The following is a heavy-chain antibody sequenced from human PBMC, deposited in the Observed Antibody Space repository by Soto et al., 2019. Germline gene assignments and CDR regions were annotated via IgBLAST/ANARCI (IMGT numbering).Heavy chain of an antibody. J-gene: IGHJ4*02. CDR1: GYTFTSYG. V-gene: IGHV1-18*01. Sequence: ASVKVSCKASGYTFTSYGISWVRQAPGQGLERMGWISAYNGNTNYAQKFQGRVTMTRDTSTSTAYMELSSVRSEDTAVYYCARPRFPLVLPAANHFDYWGQGTLVTVSS. CDR2: ISAYNGNT. CDR3: ARPRFPLVLPAANHFDY. D-gene: IGHD2-2*01.